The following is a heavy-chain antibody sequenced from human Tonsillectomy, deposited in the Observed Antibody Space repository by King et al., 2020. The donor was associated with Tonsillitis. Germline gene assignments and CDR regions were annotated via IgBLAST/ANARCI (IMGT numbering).Heavy chain of an antibody. V-gene: IGHV3-23*04. D-gene: IGHD6-13*01. CDR3: AKVIIAAAGYYFDY. CDR1: GFTFSSNA. Sequence: VQLVESEGGLVQPGGSLRLSCAASGFTFSSNAMTWVRQAPGKGLEWVSTISGIGPNTYYADSVKGRFTISRDNSKNTLSLQMNSLRAEDTAVYCCAKVIIAAAGYYFDYWGQGTLVTVSS. CDR2: ISGIGPNT. J-gene: IGHJ4*02.